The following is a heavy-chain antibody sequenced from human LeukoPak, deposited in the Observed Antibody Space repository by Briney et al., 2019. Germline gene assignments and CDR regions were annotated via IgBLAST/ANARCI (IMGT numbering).Heavy chain of an antibody. V-gene: IGHV6-1*01. J-gene: IGHJ5*02. CDR2: TYYRSKWYN. CDR3: ARVSSYSPNNWFDP. D-gene: IGHD1-26*01. CDR1: GDSVSSNSAA. Sequence: SQTLPLTCAISGDSVSSNSAAWNWIRQSPSRGLEWLGRTYYRSKWYNDYAVSVKSRITINPDTSKNQFSLQLNSVTPEDTAVYYCARVSSYSPNNWFDPWGQGTLVTVSS.